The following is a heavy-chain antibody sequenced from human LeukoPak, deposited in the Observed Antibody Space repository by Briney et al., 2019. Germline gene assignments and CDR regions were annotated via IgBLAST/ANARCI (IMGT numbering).Heavy chain of an antibody. V-gene: IGHV3-74*01. CDR1: GFTFTSNG. Sequence: GGSLTLSCAASGFTFTSNGHWVRQARGKGLVWVSRISSDGSSTSYADSVKGRFTISRDNAKNTLYLQMNSLRAEDTAVYYCAPIGVGYWGQGTLVSVSS. J-gene: IGHJ4*02. CDR2: ISSDGSST. D-gene: IGHD2-8*01. CDR3: APIGVGY.